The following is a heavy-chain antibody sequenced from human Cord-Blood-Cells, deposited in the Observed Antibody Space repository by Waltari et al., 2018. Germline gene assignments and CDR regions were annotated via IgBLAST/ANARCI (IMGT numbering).Heavy chain of an antibody. J-gene: IGHJ4*02. V-gene: IGHV3-21*01. CDR1: GFTFSSYR. CDR3: ARDRSYYDY. CDR2: ISSSSSYI. Sequence: EVQLVESGGGLVKPGGSLRLSCAASGFTFSSYRMNWVRQAPGKGLEWLSSISSSSSYIYYANSMKSRFTISRDNAKNSLYLQMNSLRAEDTAVYYCARDRSYYDYWGQGTLVTVSS.